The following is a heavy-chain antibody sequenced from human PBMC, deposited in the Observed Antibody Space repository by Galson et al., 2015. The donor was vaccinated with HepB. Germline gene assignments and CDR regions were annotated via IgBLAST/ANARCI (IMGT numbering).Heavy chain of an antibody. Sequence: SVKVSCKASGYTFTSYGISWVRQAPGQGLEWMGWISAYNGNTNYAQKLQGRVTMTTDTSTSTAYMELRSLRSDDTAVYYCARENRIVVVTAIQRDYYYYGMDVWGQGTTVTVSS. V-gene: IGHV1-18*01. J-gene: IGHJ6*02. CDR3: ARENRIVVVTAIQRDYYYYGMDV. CDR2: ISAYNGNT. D-gene: IGHD2-21*02. CDR1: GYTFTSYG.